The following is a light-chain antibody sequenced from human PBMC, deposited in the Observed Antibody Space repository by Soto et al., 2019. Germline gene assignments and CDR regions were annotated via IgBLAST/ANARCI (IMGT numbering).Light chain of an antibody. CDR3: CSYAGSYTHV. V-gene: IGLV2-14*01. J-gene: IGLJ1*01. CDR2: QVT. CDR1: SSDVGNYNF. Sequence: QSVLTQPASVSGSPGQSITISCTGTSSDVGNYNFVSWYQHHAGTAPKLIIYQVTNRPSGVSDRFSGSKSGDTASLTISGLQAEDEADYYCCSYAGSYTHVFGTGTKLTVL.